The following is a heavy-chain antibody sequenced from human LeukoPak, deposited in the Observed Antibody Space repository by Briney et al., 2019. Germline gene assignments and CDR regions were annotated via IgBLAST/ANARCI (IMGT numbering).Heavy chain of an antibody. CDR3: ARHYTGYDSSGYSYDYFDY. D-gene: IGHD3-22*01. V-gene: IGHV3-30*03. Sequence: PGGSLRLSCAASGFTFSSYGMHWVRQAPGKGLEWVAVISYDGSNKYYADSVKGRFTISRDNSKNTLYLQMNSLRAEDTAVYYCARHYTGYDSSGYSYDYFDYWGQGTLVTVSS. CDR2: ISYDGSNK. J-gene: IGHJ4*02. CDR1: GFTFSSYG.